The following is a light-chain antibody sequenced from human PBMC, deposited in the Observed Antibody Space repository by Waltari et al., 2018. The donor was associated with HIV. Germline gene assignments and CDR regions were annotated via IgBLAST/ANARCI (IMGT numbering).Light chain of an antibody. V-gene: IGKV3-15*01. CDR2: GGS. CDR1: QSVDKN. CDR3: QQYDNWTLT. J-gene: IGKJ4*01. Sequence: DIVMTQSQVTLSVSPGDRVTLSCRASQSVDKNVAWYRQRTGQAHRLLMYGGSFRAAGIPGRFSGSGSVTNFTLTISSLQSADFAIFYCQQYDNWTLTFGERTKLEI.